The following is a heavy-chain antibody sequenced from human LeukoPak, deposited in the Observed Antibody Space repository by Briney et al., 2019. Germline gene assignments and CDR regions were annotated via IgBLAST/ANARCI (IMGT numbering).Heavy chain of an antibody. CDR3: AWSSSSWYYSPNWFDP. V-gene: IGHV1-69*13. Sequence: SVKVSCKASGGTFSSYAISWVRQAPGQGLEWMGGIIPIFGTANYAQKFQGRVTITADESTSTAYMELSSLRSEDTAVYYCAWSSSSWYYSPNWFDPWGQGTLVTVSS. CDR2: IIPIFGTA. D-gene: IGHD6-13*01. CDR1: GGTFSSYA. J-gene: IGHJ5*02.